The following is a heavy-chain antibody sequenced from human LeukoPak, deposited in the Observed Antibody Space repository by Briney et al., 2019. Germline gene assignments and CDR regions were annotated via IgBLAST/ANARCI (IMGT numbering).Heavy chain of an antibody. J-gene: IGHJ3*02. CDR2: ISSSSSYI. Sequence: PGGSLRLSCAASGFTFSSYSMNWVRQAPGKGLEWVSSISSSSSYIYYADSVKGRFTISRDNAKNSLYLQMNSLRAEDTAVYYCARETYGKDDAFDIWGQGTMVTVSS. D-gene: IGHD3-10*01. CDR3: ARETYGKDDAFDI. CDR1: GFTFSSYS. V-gene: IGHV3-21*01.